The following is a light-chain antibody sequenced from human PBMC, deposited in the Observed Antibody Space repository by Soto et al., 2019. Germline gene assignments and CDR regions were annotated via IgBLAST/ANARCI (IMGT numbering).Light chain of an antibody. CDR1: SSDVGGYNR. V-gene: IGLV2-14*01. CDR2: EVT. J-gene: IGLJ1*01. Sequence: QSALTQPASVSGSPGQSITISCTGTSSDVGGYNRVSWYQQHPGKAPKLIIYEVTDRPSGVSNRFSGSKSGNTASLTTSGLQAEDEAEYYCSSYTNINTRACVFGTGTKVTV. CDR3: SSYTNINTRACV.